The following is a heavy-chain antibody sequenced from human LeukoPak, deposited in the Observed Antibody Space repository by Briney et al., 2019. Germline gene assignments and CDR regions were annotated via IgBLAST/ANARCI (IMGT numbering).Heavy chain of an antibody. J-gene: IGHJ3*01. V-gene: IGHV3-23*01. CDR3: GRDPNGDYVGAFEF. Sequence: PGGSVRLSCVGSGFMFSRFGLIWVRRAPGKGLEWVSGIHGNGETTYYGDSVKGRFTISRDNSKSTLYLQMNSLRVEDTAEYFCGRDPNGDYVGAFEFWGQGTKVAVSS. CDR1: GFMFSRFG. D-gene: IGHD3-16*01. CDR2: IHGNGETT.